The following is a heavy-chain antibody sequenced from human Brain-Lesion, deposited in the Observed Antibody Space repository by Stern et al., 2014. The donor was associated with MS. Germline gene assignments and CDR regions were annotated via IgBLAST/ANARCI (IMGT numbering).Heavy chain of an antibody. Sequence: QVQLGQWGAGLLKPSETLSLTCAVYGWSFSGYYWSWIRQSPGKGLEGIGEINHSGNTNYNPSLKSRVTISADTSRSKFSLKLGSVTAADTAVYYCARYTVRDWFDPWGQGTLVIVSS. V-gene: IGHV4-34*01. CDR2: INHSGNT. D-gene: IGHD4-17*01. J-gene: IGHJ5*02. CDR3: ARYTVRDWFDP. CDR1: GWSFSGYY.